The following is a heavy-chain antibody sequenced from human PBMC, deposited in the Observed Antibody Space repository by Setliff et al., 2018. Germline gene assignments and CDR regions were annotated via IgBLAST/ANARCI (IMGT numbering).Heavy chain of an antibody. Sequence: PGGSLRLSCAASGFTFSGYSMNWVRQAPGKGLEWVSRINNVGSSTTYEDSVKGRFTISRDNAKNTLYLQMNSLRAEDTAVYYCARAYYGTVNGYSSYYGLDVWGQGTTVTVSS. CDR1: GFTFSGYS. CDR2: INNVGSST. V-gene: IGHV3-74*01. CDR3: ARAYYGTVNGYSSYYGLDV. J-gene: IGHJ6*02. D-gene: IGHD3-9*01.